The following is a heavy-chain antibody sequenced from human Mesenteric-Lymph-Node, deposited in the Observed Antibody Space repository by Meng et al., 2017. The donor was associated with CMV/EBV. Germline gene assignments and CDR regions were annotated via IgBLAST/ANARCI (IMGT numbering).Heavy chain of an antibody. CDR1: GGSLSGYY. CDR3: ARVVVGCSSTSCYGYYYYYGMDV. CDR2: INHSGST. D-gene: IGHD2-2*01. Sequence: GSLRLSCAVYGGSLSGYYWSWIRQPPGKGLEWIGEINHSGSTNYNPSLKSRVTISVDTSKNQFSLKLSSVTAADTAVYYCARVVVGCSSTSCYGYYYYYGMDVWGQGTTVTSP. V-gene: IGHV4-34*01. J-gene: IGHJ6*02.